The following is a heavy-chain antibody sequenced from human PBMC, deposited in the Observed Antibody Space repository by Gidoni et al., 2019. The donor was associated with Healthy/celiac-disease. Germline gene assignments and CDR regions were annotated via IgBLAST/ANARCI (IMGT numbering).Heavy chain of an antibody. J-gene: IGHJ2*01. V-gene: IGHV3-21*01. CDR1: GFTFSSYS. Sequence: EVQLVESGGGLVKPGGSLRLSCAASGFTFSSYSMNWVRQAPGKGLEWVSSISSSSSYIYYADSVKGRFTISRDNAKNSLYLQMNSLRAEDTAVYYCARGGKLTWSFDLWGRGTLVTVSS. CDR3: ARGGKLTWSFDL. D-gene: IGHD2-15*01. CDR2: ISSSSSYI.